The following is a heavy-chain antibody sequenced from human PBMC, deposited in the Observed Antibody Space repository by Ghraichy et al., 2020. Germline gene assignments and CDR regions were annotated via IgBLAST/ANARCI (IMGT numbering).Heavy chain of an antibody. D-gene: IGHD2-2*02. V-gene: IGHV3-23*01. J-gene: IGHJ4*02. CDR3: ATRPPGVLYLPLDF. CDR1: GIIFSSHT. Sequence: GESLNISCAASGIIFSSHTMTWVRQAPGKGLEWVSSISATGTTSYYADSVKGRFTISRDNSETTLYLQMNSLRAEDAAVYYCATRPPGVLYLPLDFWGQGTLVTVSS. CDR2: ISATGTTS.